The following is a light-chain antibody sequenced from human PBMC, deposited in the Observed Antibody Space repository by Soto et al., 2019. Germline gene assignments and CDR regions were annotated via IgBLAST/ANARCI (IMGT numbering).Light chain of an antibody. V-gene: IGKV3-20*01. Sequence: EVVLTQSPGTLSLSPGERATLSCRASQSLDSTSLAWYQQKPGQSPRLVIYGASRRATCIPDRFSGSGSGTDFILTIDRLEPEDFAVYYCQRSGTSPPYIFGAGTRLDIK. CDR1: QSLDSTS. CDR3: QRSGTSPPYI. J-gene: IGKJ2*01. CDR2: GAS.